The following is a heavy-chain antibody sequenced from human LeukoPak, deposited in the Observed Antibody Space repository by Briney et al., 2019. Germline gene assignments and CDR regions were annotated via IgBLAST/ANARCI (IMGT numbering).Heavy chain of an antibody. CDR1: GYTFTGYY. J-gene: IGHJ4*02. Sequence: ASVKVSCKASGYTFTGYYMHWVRQAPGQGLEWMGRINPNSGGTNYAQKFQGRVTMTRDTSISTAYMELSRLRSDDTAVYHCARDGGVSSGYTPKSFDYWGQGTLVTVSS. V-gene: IGHV1-2*06. D-gene: IGHD3-22*01. CDR2: INPNSGGT. CDR3: ARDGGVSSGYTPKSFDY.